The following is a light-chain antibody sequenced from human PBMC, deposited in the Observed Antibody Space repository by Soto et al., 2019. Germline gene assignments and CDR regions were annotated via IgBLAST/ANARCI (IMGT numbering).Light chain of an antibody. CDR3: QQSYSPLRT. CDR1: QSISSD. CDR2: AAS. J-gene: IGKJ1*01. V-gene: IGKV1-39*01. Sequence: DIQMTQSPSSLSASVGDRVTITCRASQSISSDLNWYQQKPGKAPNLLIYAASSLQSGVPSRFSGSGSGTDFTLTISSLQPEDFASYYRQQSYSPLRTFGQGTKVEIK.